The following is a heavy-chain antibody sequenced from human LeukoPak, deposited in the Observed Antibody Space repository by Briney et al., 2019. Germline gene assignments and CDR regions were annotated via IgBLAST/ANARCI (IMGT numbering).Heavy chain of an antibody. D-gene: IGHD3-3*01. CDR3: AKPEGNFWSGFDY. V-gene: IGHV3-33*06. CDR1: GFTFSDYG. J-gene: IGHJ4*02. Sequence: GMSLRLSCTASGFTFSDYGMHWVRQAPGKGLEWVAVIWYDGKNKYYADSVKGRFTISRDNSKNTMYLQLNCLRVENTAVYYCAKPEGNFWSGFDYWGQGTLVTVSS. CDR2: IWYDGKNK.